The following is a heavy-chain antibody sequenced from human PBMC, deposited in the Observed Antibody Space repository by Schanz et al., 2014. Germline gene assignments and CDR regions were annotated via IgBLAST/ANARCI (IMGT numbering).Heavy chain of an antibody. CDR2: ISHSGRT. CDR1: GGSFSGYF. V-gene: IGHV4-34*01. D-gene: IGHD2-2*01. Sequence: QVQLQQWGAGLLKPSETLSLTCAVYGGSFSGYFWSWTRQSPEKGLEWIGEISHSGRTTYNPSLKSRATIPVDTSKNQFFLKLSSVAAADTAVYYCARHLAESAAAAFDSWGQGTLVAVSS. J-gene: IGHJ4*02. CDR3: ARHLAESAAAAFDS.